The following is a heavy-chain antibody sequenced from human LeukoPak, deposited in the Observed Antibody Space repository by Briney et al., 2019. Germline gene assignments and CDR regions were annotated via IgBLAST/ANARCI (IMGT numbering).Heavy chain of an antibody. D-gene: IGHD3-10*01. CDR1: GYTFTAYY. CDR3: ARSNYYGSGSYSIYYYYYYMDV. Sequence: GASVKVSCKASGYTFTAYYMHWVRQAPGQRLEWMGWINPNRGGTNYAQKFQGRVTMTRDTSISTAYMELSRLRSDDTAVYYCARSNYYGSGSYSIYYYYYYMDVWGKGTTVTISS. CDR2: INPNRGGT. V-gene: IGHV1-2*02. J-gene: IGHJ6*03.